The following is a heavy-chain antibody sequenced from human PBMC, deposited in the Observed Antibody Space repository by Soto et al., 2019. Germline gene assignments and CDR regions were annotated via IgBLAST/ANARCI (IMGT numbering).Heavy chain of an antibody. CDR1: GDSFSTFA. CDR2: IIPMFGTT. J-gene: IGHJ4*01. V-gene: IGHV1-69*13. D-gene: IGHD2-2*01. CDR3: ARGASSISSGLFDF. Sequence: SVKVSCKASGDSFSTFAFNWVRQAPGQGLEWMGGIIPMFGTTNYAQKFQGSVTIFADESTSTAYMELSSLRSEDTAMYYCARGASSISSGLFDFWGHGTLVTVSS.